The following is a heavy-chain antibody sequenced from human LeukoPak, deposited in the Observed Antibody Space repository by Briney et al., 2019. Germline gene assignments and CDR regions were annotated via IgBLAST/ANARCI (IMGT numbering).Heavy chain of an antibody. J-gene: IGHJ4*02. CDR3: ARGSGYYHHFDY. Sequence: SETLSLTCAVYGGSFSGYYWSWIRQPPGKGLEWIGEINHSGSTNYNPSLKSRVTISVDTSKNQFSLKLSSVTAADTAVYYCARGSGYYHHFDYWGQGTLVTVSS. CDR2: INHSGST. CDR1: GGSFSGYY. D-gene: IGHD3-22*01. V-gene: IGHV4-34*01.